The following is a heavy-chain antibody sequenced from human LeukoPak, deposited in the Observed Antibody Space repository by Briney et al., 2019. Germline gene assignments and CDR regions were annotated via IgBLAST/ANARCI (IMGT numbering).Heavy chain of an antibody. Sequence: GGSLRLSCAAPGFTFSSYSMNWVRQAPGKGLEWVSSISSSSSYIYYADSVKGRFTISRDNAKNSLYLQMNSLRAEDTAVYYCAKGTVARFGEGDAFDIWGQGTMVTVSS. V-gene: IGHV3-21*04. J-gene: IGHJ3*02. D-gene: IGHD3-16*01. CDR2: ISSSSSYI. CDR1: GFTFSSYS. CDR3: AKGTVARFGEGDAFDI.